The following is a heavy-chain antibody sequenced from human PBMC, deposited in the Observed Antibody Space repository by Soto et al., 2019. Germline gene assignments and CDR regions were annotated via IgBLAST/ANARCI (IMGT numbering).Heavy chain of an antibody. V-gene: IGHV1-46*01. J-gene: IGHJ4*02. CDR2: INPSGGST. CDR1: GYTFTSYY. Sequence: QVQLVQSGAEVKKPGASVKVSCKASGYTFTSYYMHWVRQAPGQGLEWMGIINPSGGSTSYAQKFQGRVTMTRDTSTSTVYMELSRLRSEDTAVYYCARQDDDILTGSQNIDYWGQGTLVTVSS. CDR3: ARQDDDILTGSQNIDY. D-gene: IGHD3-9*01.